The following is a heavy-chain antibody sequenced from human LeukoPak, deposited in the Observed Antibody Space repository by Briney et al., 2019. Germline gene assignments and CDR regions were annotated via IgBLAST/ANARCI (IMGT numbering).Heavy chain of an antibody. CDR1: GGSISSSSYY. CDR2: VYYTGAS. Sequence: SETLSLTCTVSGGSISSSSYYWGWIRQPPGKGLEWIGSVYYTGASYYNPSLKSRVTISIDTSKKHFSLKFTSVTAADTAVYYCARGAPPQNWGQGTLVTVSS. V-gene: IGHV4-39*07. J-gene: IGHJ4*02. CDR3: ARGAPPQN.